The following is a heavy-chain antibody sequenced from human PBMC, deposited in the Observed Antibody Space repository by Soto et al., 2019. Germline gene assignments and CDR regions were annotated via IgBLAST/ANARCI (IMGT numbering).Heavy chain of an antibody. CDR2: ISGSGDTT. V-gene: IGHV3-23*01. CDR1: GFTFSSYA. Sequence: EVQLLESGGGLVQPGGSLRLSCAASGFTFSSYAMSWVRQAPGKGLEWGSGISGSGDTTYYADAVKGRFTISRDKSKNTLYLQMNSRRAEDTAVDYCAKPVPGTKYWGKGTLVTVSS. D-gene: IGHD6-19*01. J-gene: IGHJ4*02. CDR3: AKPVPGTKY.